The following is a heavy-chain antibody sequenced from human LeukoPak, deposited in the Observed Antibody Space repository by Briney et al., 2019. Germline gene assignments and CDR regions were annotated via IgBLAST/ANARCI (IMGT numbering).Heavy chain of an antibody. CDR3: ARDRMYYSDSGGFPHWYFDL. CDR2: IYYSGST. Sequence: SETLSLTCTVSGGSISSYYWSWIRQPPGKGLEWSGDIYYSGSTNYNPSLKRRVTISVDTSNNQFSLTLSSVTAADTAVYYCARDRMYYSDSGGFPHWYFDLWGHGTLVTVSS. D-gene: IGHD3-22*01. J-gene: IGHJ2*01. V-gene: IGHV4-59*01. CDR1: GGSISSYY.